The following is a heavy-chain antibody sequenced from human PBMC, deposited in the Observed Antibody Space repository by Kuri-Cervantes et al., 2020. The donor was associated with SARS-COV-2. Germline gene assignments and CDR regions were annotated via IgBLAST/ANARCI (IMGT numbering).Heavy chain of an antibody. V-gene: IGHV3-30-3*01. CDR1: GFTFSNYA. CDR2: ISYDGSNK. J-gene: IGHJ4*02. Sequence: GESLKISCAASGFTFSNYAMHWVRQAPGKGLEWVAVISYDGSNKYYADSVKGRFTISRDNSKNTVYLRMNSLRAEDTAVYYCARDGRWSMAIIDYWGQGTLVTVSS. D-gene: IGHD2/OR15-2a*01. CDR3: ARDGRWSMAIIDY.